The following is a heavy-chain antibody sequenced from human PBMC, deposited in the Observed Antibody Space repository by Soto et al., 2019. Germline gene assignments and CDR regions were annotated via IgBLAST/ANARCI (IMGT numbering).Heavy chain of an antibody. CDR1: GGAVSGASITTSSFY. CDR3: ARLLTF. Sequence: SETLSLTCSVSGGAVSGASITTSSFYWGWIRQPPGKGLQWIGSIDSRGSTYYNPSLKSRVTISVDTSKNQFFLKLTSVTAADTTIYYCARLLTFWGHGILVTVSS. D-gene: IGHD2-8*01. V-gene: IGHV4-39*01. J-gene: IGHJ4*01. CDR2: IDSRGST.